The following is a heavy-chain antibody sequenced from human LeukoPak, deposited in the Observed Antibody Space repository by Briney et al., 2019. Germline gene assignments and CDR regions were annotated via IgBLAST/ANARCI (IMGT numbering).Heavy chain of an antibody. CDR1: GFTFSSYW. D-gene: IGHD3-22*01. CDR2: IKQEGSEK. CDR3: ARDLSYYDSSGYYYSYFDY. Sequence: GGSLRLSCAASGFTFSSYWMSWVRQAPGKGLEWVANIKQEGSEKYYVDSVKGRFTISRDNAKNSLYLQMNSLRAEDTAVYYCARDLSYYDSSGYYYSYFDYWGQGTLVTVSS. V-gene: IGHV3-7*01. J-gene: IGHJ4*02.